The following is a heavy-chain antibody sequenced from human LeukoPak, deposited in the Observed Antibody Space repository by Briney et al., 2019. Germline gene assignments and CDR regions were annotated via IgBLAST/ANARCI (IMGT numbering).Heavy chain of an antibody. Sequence: ASVKVSCKASGYTFTSYDINWVRQATGQGLEWMGWISAYNGNTNYAQKLQGRVTMTTDTSTSTAYMELRSLRSDDTAVYYCARVAQDGYNFGYFDYWGQGTLVTVSS. CDR1: GYTFTSYD. D-gene: IGHD5-24*01. CDR3: ARVAQDGYNFGYFDY. J-gene: IGHJ4*02. CDR2: ISAYNGNT. V-gene: IGHV1-18*01.